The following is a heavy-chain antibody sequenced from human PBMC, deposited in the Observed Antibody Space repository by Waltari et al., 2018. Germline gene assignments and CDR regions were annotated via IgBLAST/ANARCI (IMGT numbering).Heavy chain of an antibody. CDR2: ISGPALTT. CDR1: GFTFISYA. Sequence: EVQLLESGGGLVQPGVSLRLSCAASGFTFISYAMTWVRQAPGKGLEWVSSISGPALTTFYADSVKGRFSVSRDNSKNTLYLQINGLRADDTAVYYCAKAGGIAAAEFQFDFWGRGTLVTVSS. CDR3: AKAGGIAAAEFQFDF. D-gene: IGHD6-13*01. J-gene: IGHJ4*02. V-gene: IGHV3-23*01.